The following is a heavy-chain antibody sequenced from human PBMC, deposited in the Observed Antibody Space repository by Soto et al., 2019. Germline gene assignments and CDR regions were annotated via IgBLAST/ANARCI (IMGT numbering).Heavy chain of an antibody. D-gene: IGHD3-16*02. J-gene: IGHJ6*02. CDR3: GINATFIISLSQYSGMDV. V-gene: IGHV1-69*01. Sequence: QVQLVQSGAEVKEPGSSVRVSCKASGGTFANFIMNWVRQTPGQGLEWMGGIVPMFGTPTYAEKFKGIVTISATGSTRTAYMELTSPRSEDTAAYYCGINATFIISLSQYSGMDVWGQGTTVTVS. CDR1: GGTFANFI. CDR2: IVPMFGTP.